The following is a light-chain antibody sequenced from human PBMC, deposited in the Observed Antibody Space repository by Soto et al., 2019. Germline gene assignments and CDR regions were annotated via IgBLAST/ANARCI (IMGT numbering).Light chain of an antibody. CDR3: QQYGSLPIT. CDR1: QDVGNF. Sequence: QMTQSPAALSASIGDRVTISCRASQDVGNFLNWYQQRPGKAPYLLIYDASNLDSGVSSRFSGSGSGRAFSFTITSLQPDDVATYFCQQYGSLPITFGQGTRLEIK. CDR2: DAS. J-gene: IGKJ5*01. V-gene: IGKV1-33*01.